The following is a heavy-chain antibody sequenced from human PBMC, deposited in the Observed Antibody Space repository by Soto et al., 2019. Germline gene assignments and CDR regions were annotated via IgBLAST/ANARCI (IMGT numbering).Heavy chain of an antibody. Sequence: PGGSLRLSCAASGFTFSSYGMHWVRQAPGKGLEWVAIISYDGSNTYYADSVKGRFTISRDNSKNTLYLQMNSLRAEDTAVYYCAKALDSSGYYSDYWGQGTLVTVSS. CDR3: AKALDSSGYYSDY. V-gene: IGHV3-30*18. D-gene: IGHD3-22*01. CDR1: GFTFSSYG. J-gene: IGHJ4*02. CDR2: ISYDGSNT.